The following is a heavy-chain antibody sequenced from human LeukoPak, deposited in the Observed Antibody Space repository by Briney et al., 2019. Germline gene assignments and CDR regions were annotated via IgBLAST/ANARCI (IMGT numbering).Heavy chain of an antibody. CDR1: GASINSGSNY. CDR3: ARLNLLGYCTNDICPGGGVPFDY. D-gene: IGHD2-8*01. J-gene: IGHJ4*02. V-gene: IGHV4-39*01. Sequence: SETLSLTCRVSGASINSGSNYWGWLRQPPGKTLEWIGSIYSSGSTYYNPSLKSRVIIMIDTPKNHFSLTLSSVTAADTAVYYCARLNLLGYCTNDICPGGGVPFDYWGQGTLVTVSS. CDR2: IYSSGST.